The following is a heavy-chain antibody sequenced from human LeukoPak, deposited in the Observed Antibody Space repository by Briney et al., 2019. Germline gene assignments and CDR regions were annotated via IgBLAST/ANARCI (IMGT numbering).Heavy chain of an antibody. Sequence: PSQTLSLTCTVSGGSISSGSYYWSWIRQPAGKGLEWIGRIYTSGSTNYNPSLKSRVTISVDTSKNQSSLKLSSVTAADTAVYYCARHIGGRYYYYYMDVWGKGTTVTISS. V-gene: IGHV4-61*02. CDR3: ARHIGGRYYYYYMDV. CDR2: IYTSGST. CDR1: GGSISSGSYY. J-gene: IGHJ6*03. D-gene: IGHD2-21*01.